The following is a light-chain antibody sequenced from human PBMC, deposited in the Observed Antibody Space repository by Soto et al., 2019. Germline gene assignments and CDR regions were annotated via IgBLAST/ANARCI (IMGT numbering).Light chain of an antibody. CDR3: QPSYSTPLYT. CDR2: DAS. Sequence: DSPMTQSPSSLSASVGDRVTITCRASQTMSTYLNWYQQKPGKAPKLLIYDASRLQSGVPSRFGGSGSGTHCTLTISGLQPEDSATYYCQPSYSTPLYTVGQRTKLEIQ. V-gene: IGKV1-39*01. J-gene: IGKJ2*01. CDR1: QTMSTY.